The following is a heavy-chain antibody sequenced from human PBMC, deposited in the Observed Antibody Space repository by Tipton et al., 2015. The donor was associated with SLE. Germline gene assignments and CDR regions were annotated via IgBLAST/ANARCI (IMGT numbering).Heavy chain of an antibody. CDR1: GGSISSSSYY. Sequence: TLSLTCTVSGGSISSSSYYWGWIRQPPGKGLEWIGSIYTSGSTNYNPSLKSRVSMSVDTSKNQFSLKLSSVTAADTAVYYCARDRMGTWYFDLWGRGTLVTVSS. V-gene: IGHV4-39*07. D-gene: IGHD1-1*01. CDR2: IYTSGST. CDR3: ARDRMGTWYFDL. J-gene: IGHJ2*01.